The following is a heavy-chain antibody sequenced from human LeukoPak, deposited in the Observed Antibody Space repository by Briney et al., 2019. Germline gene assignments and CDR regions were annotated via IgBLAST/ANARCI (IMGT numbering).Heavy chain of an antibody. CDR2: ISGSGDNT. D-gene: IGHD3-9*01. CDR3: AKGSGYDTDFGY. Sequence: GGSLRLSCATSGFTFSTYVMSWVRQAPGKGLEWVSGISGSGDNTYYADSVKGRFTISRDNSKNTLYLQMNSLRAEDTAVYYCAKGSGYDTDFGYWGQGTLVTVSS. CDR1: GFTFSTYV. V-gene: IGHV3-23*01. J-gene: IGHJ4*02.